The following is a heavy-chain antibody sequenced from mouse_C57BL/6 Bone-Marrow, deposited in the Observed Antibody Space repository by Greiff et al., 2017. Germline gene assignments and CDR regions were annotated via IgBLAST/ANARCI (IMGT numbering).Heavy chain of an antibody. CDR2: ISDGGSYT. CDR3: ARDNGYYVCDY. Sequence: VQLKESGGGLVKPGGSLKLSCAASGFTFSSYAMSWVRQTPGKGLEWVATISDGGSYTYSPDNVKGRFTISRDNAKNKLYLQMSDLKSEDTAMYYCARDNGYYVCDYGGQGTTLTVSS. CDR1: GFTFSSYA. V-gene: IGHV5-4*01. D-gene: IGHD2-3*01. J-gene: IGHJ2*01.